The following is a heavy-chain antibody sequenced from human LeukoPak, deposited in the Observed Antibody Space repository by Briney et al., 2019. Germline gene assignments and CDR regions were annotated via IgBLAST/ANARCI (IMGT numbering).Heavy chain of an antibody. D-gene: IGHD3-3*01. CDR1: GFTFSSYA. CDR3: AKDFGDY. Sequence: GGSLRLSCAASGFTFSSYAMHWVRQAPGKGLEWVAVISYDGSNKYYADSVKGRFTISRDNSKNTLYLQMNSLRAEDTAVYYCAKDFGDYWGQGTLVTVSS. V-gene: IGHV3-30-3*01. CDR2: ISYDGSNK. J-gene: IGHJ4*02.